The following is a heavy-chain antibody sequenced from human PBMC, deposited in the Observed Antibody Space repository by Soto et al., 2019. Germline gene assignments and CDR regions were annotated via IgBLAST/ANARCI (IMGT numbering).Heavy chain of an antibody. CDR2: ISFSGIDK. Sequence: GGSLRLSCAVSGFTFTNHGIHWVRQAPGKGLEWVADISFSGIDKWYGDSVKGRVTISRDNFGDTAYLQMNGLRPEDTAVYYCASGEGPNGHDTRFDYWGQGTLVTVSS. CDR1: GFTFTNHG. V-gene: IGHV3-30*03. D-gene: IGHD5-12*01. J-gene: IGHJ4*02. CDR3: ASGEGPNGHDTRFDY.